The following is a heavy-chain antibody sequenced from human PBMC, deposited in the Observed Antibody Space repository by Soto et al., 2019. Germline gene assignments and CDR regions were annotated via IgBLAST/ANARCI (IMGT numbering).Heavy chain of an antibody. J-gene: IGHJ4*02. V-gene: IGHV3-11*01. CDR2: ISSSGSTI. D-gene: IGHD1-26*01. CDR3: AKERVVWGSYPYYIDD. Sequence: GGSLRLSCAASGFTFSDYYMSWIRQAPGKGLEWVSYISSSGSTIYYADSVKGRFTISRDNAKNSLYLQMNSLRAEDTAVYYCAKERVVWGSYPYYIDDRGPGTLVTVS. CDR1: GFTFSDYY.